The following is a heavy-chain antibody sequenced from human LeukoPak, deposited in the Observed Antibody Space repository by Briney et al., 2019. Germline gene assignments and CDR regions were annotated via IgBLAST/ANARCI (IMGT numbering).Heavy chain of an antibody. CDR2: IFYTGHT. Sequence: SETLSLTCTVSGGSINSNSYYWGWIRQPPGKGLEWIVSIFYTGHTYYNPSLKSRVTILLDTSKNHFSLKLSSVTAADTAVYYCASLKEYYYGSGQDYWGQGTLVTVSS. CDR1: GGSINSNSYY. J-gene: IGHJ4*02. D-gene: IGHD3-10*01. V-gene: IGHV4-39*02. CDR3: ASLKEYYYGSGQDY.